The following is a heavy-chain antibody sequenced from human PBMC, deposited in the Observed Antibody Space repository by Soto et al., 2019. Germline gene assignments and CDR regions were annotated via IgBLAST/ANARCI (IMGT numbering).Heavy chain of an antibody. Sequence: EASVKVSCKASGYTFTSYYMHWVRQAPGQGLEWMGIINPSGGSTSYAQKFQGRVTMTRDTSTSTVYMELSSLRSEDTAVYYCAGDITMVRGVIGGPWFDPWGQGTLVTVSS. J-gene: IGHJ5*02. CDR2: INPSGGST. CDR1: GYTFTSYY. D-gene: IGHD3-10*01. CDR3: AGDITMVRGVIGGPWFDP. V-gene: IGHV1-46*03.